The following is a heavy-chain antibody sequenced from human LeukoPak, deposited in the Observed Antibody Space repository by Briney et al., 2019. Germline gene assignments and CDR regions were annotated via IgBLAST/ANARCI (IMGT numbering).Heavy chain of an antibody. V-gene: IGHV3-11*04. Sequence: GGSLRLSCAASGFTFSDYYMSWIRQAPGKGLEWVSYISGGGNTIYYADSVKGRFTISRDNAKNSLYLQMNSLRAEDTAVYYCASVVDYYYYMDVWGKGTTVTVSS. CDR1: GFTFSDYY. J-gene: IGHJ6*03. CDR3: ASVVDYYYYMDV. D-gene: IGHD2-15*01. CDR2: ISGGGNTI.